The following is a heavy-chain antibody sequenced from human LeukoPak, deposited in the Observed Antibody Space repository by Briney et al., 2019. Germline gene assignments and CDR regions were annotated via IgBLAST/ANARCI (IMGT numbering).Heavy chain of an antibody. CDR1: GFTFSSYA. CDR3: AKIGEQWLVQGGWFDP. D-gene: IGHD6-19*01. Sequence: GGSLRLSCAASGFTFSSYAMHWVRQAPGKGLEWVAVISYDGSNKYYADSVRGRFTISRDNSKNTLYLQMNSLRAEDTAVYYCAKIGEQWLVQGGWFDPWGQGTLVTVSS. J-gene: IGHJ5*02. V-gene: IGHV3-30*04. CDR2: ISYDGSNK.